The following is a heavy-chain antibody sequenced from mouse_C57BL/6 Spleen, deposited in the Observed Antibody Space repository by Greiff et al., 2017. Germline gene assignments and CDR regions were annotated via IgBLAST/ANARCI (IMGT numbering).Heavy chain of an antibody. CDR3: ARHYDYDEYYFDY. D-gene: IGHD2-4*01. J-gene: IGHJ2*01. CDR2: ISYDGSN. V-gene: IGHV3-6*01. Sequence: ESGPGLVKPSQSLSLTCSVTGYSITSGYYWNWIRQFPGNKLEWMGYISYDGSNNYNPSLKNRISITRDTSKNQFFLKLNSVTTEDTATYYCARHYDYDEYYFDYWGQGTTLTVSS. CDR1: GYSITSGYY.